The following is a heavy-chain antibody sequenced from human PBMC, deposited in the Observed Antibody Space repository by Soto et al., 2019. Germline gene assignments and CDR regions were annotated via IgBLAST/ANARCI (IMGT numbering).Heavy chain of an antibody. CDR3: ARDRESSSWERRSVDY. Sequence: SVKVSCKASGGTFSSYAISWVRQAPGQGLEWMGGIIPIFGTANYAQKFQGRVTITADESTSTAYMELSSLRSEDTAVYYCARDRESSSWERRSVDYWGQGTLVTVSS. V-gene: IGHV1-69*13. J-gene: IGHJ4*02. CDR1: GGTFSSYA. CDR2: IIPIFGTA. D-gene: IGHD6-13*01.